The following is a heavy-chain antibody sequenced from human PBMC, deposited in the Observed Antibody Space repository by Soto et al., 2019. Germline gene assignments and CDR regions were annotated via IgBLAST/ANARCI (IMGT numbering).Heavy chain of an antibody. V-gene: IGHV4-61*01. Sequence: TVSGGSVSSGSYYWSWIRQPPGKGLEWIGYIYYSGSTNYNPSLKSRVTISVDTSKNQFSLKLSSVTAADTAVYYCARGRWRDGYYWGQGTLVTVSS. CDR3: ARGRWRDGYY. D-gene: IGHD4-17*01. CDR2: IYYSGST. CDR1: GGSVSSGSYY. J-gene: IGHJ4*02.